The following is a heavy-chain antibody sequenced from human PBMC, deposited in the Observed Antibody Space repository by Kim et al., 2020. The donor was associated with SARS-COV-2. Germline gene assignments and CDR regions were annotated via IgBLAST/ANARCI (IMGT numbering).Heavy chain of an antibody. CDR1: GYSFTDYW. D-gene: IGHD3-10*01. Sequence: GESLKISCKASGYSFTDYWIGWVRQMPGKGLEWMGIIFRGNSDPRYNPSFQGQVTISADKSITTAYLQWSSLKASDTAIYYCARGNSWFGDSPVDYWGQGTLVTVSS. J-gene: IGHJ4*02. CDR3: ARGNSWFGDSPVDY. CDR2: IFRGNSDP. V-gene: IGHV5-51*01.